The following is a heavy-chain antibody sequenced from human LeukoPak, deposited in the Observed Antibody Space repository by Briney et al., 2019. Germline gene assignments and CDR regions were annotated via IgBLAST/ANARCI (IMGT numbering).Heavy chain of an antibody. CDR3: ATATTVVQYDAFDI. J-gene: IGHJ3*02. D-gene: IGHD4-23*01. CDR1: GGSISSSY. V-gene: IGHV4-59*08. Sequence: SETLSLTCTVSGGSISSSYWGWIRQPPGKGLEWIGYSFYSGSTNYNPSLKSRVTISVDTSKNQFSLKLSSVTAADTAVYYCATATTVVQYDAFDIWGQGTMVTVSS. CDR2: SFYSGST.